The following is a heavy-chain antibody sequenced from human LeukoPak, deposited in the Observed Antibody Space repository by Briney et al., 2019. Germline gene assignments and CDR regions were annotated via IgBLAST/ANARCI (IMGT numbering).Heavy chain of an antibody. D-gene: IGHD3-10*01. V-gene: IGHV1-3*01. Sequence: ASVKVSCKASGYTFTSHAMHWVRQAPGQRLEWMGWINAGNGNTKYSQKFQGRVTITRDTSTSTAYMELRSLRLDDTAVYYCARENYGSGSYLRFGWFDPWGQGTLVTVSS. CDR3: ARENYGSGSYLRFGWFDP. CDR1: GYTFTSHA. J-gene: IGHJ5*02. CDR2: INAGNGNT.